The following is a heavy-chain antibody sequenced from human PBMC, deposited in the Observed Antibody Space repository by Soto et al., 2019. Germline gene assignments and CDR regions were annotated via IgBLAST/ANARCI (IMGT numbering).Heavy chain of an antibody. Sequence: SVKVSCKASGGTFSSYTISWVRQAPGQGLEWMGRIIPILGIANYAQKFQGRVTITADKSTSTAYMELSSLRSEDTAVYYCAKEDGYYDSSGYYPVDYWGQGTLVTVSS. CDR2: IIPILGIA. D-gene: IGHD3-22*01. CDR3: AKEDGYYDSSGYYPVDY. J-gene: IGHJ4*02. V-gene: IGHV1-69*04. CDR1: GGTFSSYT.